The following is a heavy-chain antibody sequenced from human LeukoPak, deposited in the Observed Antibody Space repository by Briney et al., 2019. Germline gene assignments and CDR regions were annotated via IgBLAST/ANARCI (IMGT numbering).Heavy chain of an antibody. CDR3: ARGRRGSSGPWSWYLDL. CDR2: MNSNTGNT. Sequence: GASVKLSCKASGFTLTNFDINWVRQATGQGLEWMGWMNSNTGNTGYAQEFQGRVTMTRDTSIGTAYMELTNLRSEDTAVYYCARGRRGSSGPWSWYLDLWGRGTLVTASS. J-gene: IGHJ2*01. D-gene: IGHD3-22*01. V-gene: IGHV1-8*01. CDR1: GFTLTNFD.